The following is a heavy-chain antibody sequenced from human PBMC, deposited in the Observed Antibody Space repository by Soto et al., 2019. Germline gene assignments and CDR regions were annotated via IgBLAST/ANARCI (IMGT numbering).Heavy chain of an antibody. CDR2: ISYDGSNK. Sequence: SGGSLRLSCAASGFTFSSYAMHWVRQAPGKGLEWVAVISYDGSNKYYADSVKGRFTISRDNSKNTLYLQMNSLRAEDTAVYYCARYSVNSSSWGRAFDLRGQGTTVTVSS. CDR1: GFTFSSYA. J-gene: IGHJ6*02. D-gene: IGHD6-13*01. CDR3: ARYSVNSSSWGRAFDL. V-gene: IGHV3-30-3*01.